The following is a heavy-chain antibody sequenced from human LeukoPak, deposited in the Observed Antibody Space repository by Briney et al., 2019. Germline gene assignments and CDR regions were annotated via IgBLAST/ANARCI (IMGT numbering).Heavy chain of an antibody. D-gene: IGHD3-22*01. CDR3: ARPLYYYDSSPMYYFDY. J-gene: IGHJ4*02. V-gene: IGHV4-59*11. Sequence: SGTLSLTCTVSGASSSDHYWNWIRQPPGKGLEGIGYIYYSGSTNYNPSLKSRVTISVDTSKNQFSLKLSSVTAADTAVYYCARPLYYYDSSPMYYFDYWGQGTLVTVSS. CDR1: GASSSDHY. CDR2: IYYSGST.